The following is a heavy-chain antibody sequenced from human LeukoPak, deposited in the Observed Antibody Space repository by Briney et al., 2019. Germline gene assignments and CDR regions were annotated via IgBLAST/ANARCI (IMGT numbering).Heavy chain of an antibody. CDR2: ISSSSSYI. Sequence: GGSLRLSCAASGFTFSSYSMNWVRQAPGKGLEWVSSISSSSSYIYYADSVKGRFTISRDNAKNSLYLQMNSLRAVDTAVYYCARVPRGYYDSSGYYYFDYWGQGTLVTVSS. V-gene: IGHV3-21*01. CDR1: GFTFSSYS. D-gene: IGHD3-22*01. CDR3: ARVPRGYYDSSGYYYFDY. J-gene: IGHJ4*02.